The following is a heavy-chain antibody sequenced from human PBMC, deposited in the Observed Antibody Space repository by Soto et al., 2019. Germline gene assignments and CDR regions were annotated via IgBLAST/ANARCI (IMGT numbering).Heavy chain of an antibody. D-gene: IGHD3-3*01. CDR3: AHRILRTVFGLVTTTAIYFDF. J-gene: IGHJ4*02. Sequence: QITLNESGPTVVKPAEPLTLTCTFSGFSLTTSGVGVGWIRQSPGKAPEWLALIYWDDAKRYSASLKSRLTITKDTSKNQVVLTMASVDPADTATYYCAHRILRTVFGLVTTTAIYFDFWGQGTPVVVSS. V-gene: IGHV2-5*02. CDR2: IYWDDAK. CDR1: GFSLTTSGVG.